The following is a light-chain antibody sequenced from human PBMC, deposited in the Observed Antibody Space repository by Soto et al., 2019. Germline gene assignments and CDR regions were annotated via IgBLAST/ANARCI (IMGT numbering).Light chain of an antibody. CDR3: QQYSNWPPWT. CDR1: QGVSNS. CDR2: GAS. Sequence: EIVMTQSPATLSVSPEERATLSCRASQGVSNSVAWYQQKPGRAPRLLIYGASTRATGIPARFSGSGSGTEFTLTVSSLQSEDFAVYYCQQYSNWPPWTFGQGTKVEIK. V-gene: IGKV3-15*01. J-gene: IGKJ1*01.